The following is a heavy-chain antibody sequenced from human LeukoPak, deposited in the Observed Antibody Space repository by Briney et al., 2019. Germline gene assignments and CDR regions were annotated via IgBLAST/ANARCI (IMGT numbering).Heavy chain of an antibody. D-gene: IGHD3-22*01. V-gene: IGHV1-69*06. CDR2: TIPIFGTA. J-gene: IGHJ4*02. CDR3: ARGWDYDSGGRPTAYVY. Sequence: ASVKVSCKASGGTFSNYAINWVRQAPGQGLEWMGGTIPIFGTANYAQKFQGRVTITADKSTSTVYMELNSLKSEDTAVYHCARGWDYDSGGRPTAYVYWGQGTLVTVSS. CDR1: GGTFSNYA.